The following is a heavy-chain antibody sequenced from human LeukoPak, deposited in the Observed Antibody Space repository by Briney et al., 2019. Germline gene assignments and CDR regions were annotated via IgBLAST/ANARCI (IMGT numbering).Heavy chain of an antibody. J-gene: IGHJ3*02. CDR1: GFTFSSYS. Sequence: PGGSLRLSCAASGFTFSSYSMNWVRQAPGKGLEWVSSISSSSSYIYYADSVKGRFTISRDNAKNSLYLQMNSLRAEDTAVYYCARDTAKEYYYDSSGRANAFDIWGQGTMATVSS. V-gene: IGHV3-21*01. CDR3: ARDTAKEYYYDSSGRANAFDI. CDR2: ISSSSSYI. D-gene: IGHD3-22*01.